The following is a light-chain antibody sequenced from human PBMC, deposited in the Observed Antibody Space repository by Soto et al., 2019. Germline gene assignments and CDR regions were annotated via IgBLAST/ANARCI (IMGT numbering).Light chain of an antibody. CDR1: SSDVGGYTF. J-gene: IGLJ1*01. CDR3: CSYAGSYTLYV. CDR2: DVN. V-gene: IGLV2-11*01. Sequence: QSALTQPRSVSGSPGQSVTISCTGTSSDVGGYTFVSWYQQHPAKAPKLMIYDVNRRPSGVPDRFSGSKSGNTASLTISGLQAEDEADYYCCSYAGSYTLYVFRTGTKLTVL.